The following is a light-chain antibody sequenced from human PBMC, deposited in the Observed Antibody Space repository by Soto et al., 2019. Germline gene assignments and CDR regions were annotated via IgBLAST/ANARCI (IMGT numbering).Light chain of an antibody. V-gene: IGKV1-5*03. CDR1: QSISSW. J-gene: IGKJ1*01. CDR3: QQHNTYSWT. CDR2: NAS. Sequence: DIQMTQSPSTLSASVGDRVTITCRASQSISSWLAWYQQKPGKAPKLLIYNASSLESGVPSRFSGSRSGTEFTLTISSLQPDDFATYFCQQHNTYSWTFGQGTKVEIK.